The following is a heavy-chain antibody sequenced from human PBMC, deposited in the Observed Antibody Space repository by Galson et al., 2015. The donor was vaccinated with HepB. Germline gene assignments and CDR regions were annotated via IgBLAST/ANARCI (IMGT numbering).Heavy chain of an antibody. CDR2: ISGSGVRT. V-gene: IGHV3-23*01. J-gene: IGHJ6*03. D-gene: IGHD3-10*01. CDR3: AKDYGSGSYSPFYYMYYYMDV. Sequence: SLRLSCAASGFSFSSYAMNWVRQAPGKGLEWVSAISGSGVRTYYADSVKGRFTISRDNSKNTLYLQINSLRAEDTAVYYCAKDYGSGSYSPFYYMYYYMDVWGQGTLVTVSS. CDR1: GFSFSSYA.